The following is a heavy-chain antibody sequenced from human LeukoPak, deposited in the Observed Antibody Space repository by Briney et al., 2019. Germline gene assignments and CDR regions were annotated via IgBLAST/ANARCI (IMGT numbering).Heavy chain of an antibody. D-gene: IGHD3-10*01. CDR2: MSYDGSDK. V-gene: IGHV3-30*04. J-gene: IGHJ4*02. CDR1: GFTFSSYA. Sequence: GGSLRLSCAASGFTFSSYAMDWVRQAPGKGLEWVAVMSYDGSDKYYANSVRGRFTISRNNSNNTLYLQMNSLRPEDTAVYFCAKNRGGRNSDGSGSYDSWGQGTLVIVSS. CDR3: AKNRGGRNSDGSGSYDS.